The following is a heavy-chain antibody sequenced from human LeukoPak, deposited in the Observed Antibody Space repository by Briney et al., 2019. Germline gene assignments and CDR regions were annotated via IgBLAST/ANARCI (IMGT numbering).Heavy chain of an antibody. CDR2: ISSSGSNI. V-gene: IGHV3-11*01. CDR1: GFTFRDYY. J-gene: IGHJ6*03. CDR3: VPPKEWSCYMDV. D-gene: IGHD3-3*01. Sequence: GGSLRLPFAASGFTFRDYYMSWSRPAPGKGPEWGSYISSSGSNIYYADSVEGRFTISRDNAKKFLSLQKNSPRAEDTGVFFCVPPKEWSCYMDVWGEGTTVTLSS.